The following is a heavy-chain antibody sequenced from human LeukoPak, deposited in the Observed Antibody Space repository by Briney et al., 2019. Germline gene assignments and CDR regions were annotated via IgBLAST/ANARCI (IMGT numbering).Heavy chain of an antibody. Sequence: GGSLRLSCAASGFTFSSYAMSWVRQAPGKGLEGVSVISGSGGSTYYADSVKGRFTISRDNSKNTLYLHMNSLRAEDTAVYYCAKDSYYGSGSYSYYGMDVWGKGTTVTVSS. V-gene: IGHV3-23*01. D-gene: IGHD3-10*01. CDR3: AKDSYYGSGSYSYYGMDV. J-gene: IGHJ6*04. CDR2: ISGSGGST. CDR1: GFTFSSYA.